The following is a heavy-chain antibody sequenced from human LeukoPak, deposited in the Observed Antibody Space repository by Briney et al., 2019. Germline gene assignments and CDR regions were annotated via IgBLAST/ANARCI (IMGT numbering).Heavy chain of an antibody. Sequence: SETLSLTCTVSGDSISSSSYCWGWIRHPPGNGLEWTGIIYSSGSTYYNPSLKIRVTLSVDTCKNQFSLRLSSVTAAEPAIYSCERDSYGGYRNFDFWGPGALVTVSS. V-gene: IGHV4-39*01. CDR2: IYSSGST. CDR3: ERDSYGGYRNFDF. CDR1: GDSISSSSYC. J-gene: IGHJ4*02. D-gene: IGHD5-18*01.